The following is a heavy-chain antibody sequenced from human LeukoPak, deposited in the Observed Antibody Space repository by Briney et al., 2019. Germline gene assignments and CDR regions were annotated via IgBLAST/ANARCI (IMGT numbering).Heavy chain of an antibody. D-gene: IGHD3-10*01. V-gene: IGHV4-30-4*01. Sequence: PSETLSLTCTVSGGSISSGDYYWSWIRQPPGKGLEWIGYIYYSGSTYYNPSLKSRVIISVDTSKNQFSLKLSSVTAADTAVYYCARAEYGSGNYYIDYWGQGTLVTVSS. J-gene: IGHJ4*02. CDR2: IYYSGST. CDR1: GGSISSGDYY. CDR3: ARAEYGSGNYYIDY.